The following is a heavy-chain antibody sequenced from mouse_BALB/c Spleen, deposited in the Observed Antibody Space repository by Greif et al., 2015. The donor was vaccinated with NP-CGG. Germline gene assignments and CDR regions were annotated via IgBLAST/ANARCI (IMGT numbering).Heavy chain of an antibody. D-gene: IGHD2-4*01. V-gene: IGHV5-6-5*01. J-gene: IGHJ4*01. CDR1: GFTFSSYA. CDR3: ARGDDYDGAMDY. CDR2: ISSGGST. Sequence: EVKLMESGGGLVKPGGSLKLSCAASGFTFSSYAMSWVRQTPEKRLEWVASISSGGSTYYPDSVKGRFTISRDNARNILYLQMSSMRSENTAMYYCARGDDYDGAMDYWGQGTSVTVSS.